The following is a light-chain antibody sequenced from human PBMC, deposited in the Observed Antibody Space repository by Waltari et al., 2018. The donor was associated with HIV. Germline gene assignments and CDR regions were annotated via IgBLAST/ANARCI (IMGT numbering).Light chain of an antibody. CDR3: QNYPSTPRT. V-gene: IGKV4-1*01. CDR2: CAS. CDR1: QSVLYSSNNKNY. J-gene: IGKJ1*01. Sequence: DIVMTQSPYSLAVSLGERATINCQSSQSVLYSSNNKNYLAWDQQKPGQPPKLLISCASTGVSGVLYRFSGSGSGTDFTLTLSSLQAEAVAVHHCQNYPSTPRTFGQGTKVEIK.